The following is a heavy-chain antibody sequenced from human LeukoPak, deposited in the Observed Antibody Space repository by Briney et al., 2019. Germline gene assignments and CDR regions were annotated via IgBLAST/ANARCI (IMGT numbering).Heavy chain of an antibody. D-gene: IGHD2-2*02. J-gene: IGHJ4*02. CDR1: LGTFSSYA. Sequence: GASVKVSCKASLGTFSSYAISWVRQAPGQGLEWMGRIIPILGIANKAQKFKGRVTIAADKSPSTAYMALSSLRSEATAVYYCARDWGDCSSTSCYTHLGYWGQGTLVTVSS. V-gene: IGHV1-69*04. CDR3: ARDWGDCSSTSCYTHLGY. CDR2: IIPILGIA.